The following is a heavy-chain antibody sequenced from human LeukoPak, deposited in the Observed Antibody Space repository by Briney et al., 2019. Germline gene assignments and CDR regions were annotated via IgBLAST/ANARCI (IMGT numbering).Heavy chain of an antibody. CDR3: ARDSTVVVVAATQYFLH. CDR2: INPSGGST. CDR1: GYTFTSYY. D-gene: IGHD2-15*01. V-gene: IGHV1-46*01. J-gene: IGHJ1*01. Sequence: ASVKVSCKASGYTFTSYYMHWVRQAPGQGLEWMGIINPSGGSTSYAQKFQGRVTMTRDTSTSTVYMELSSLRSEDTAVYYCARDSTVVVVAATQYFLHWGQGTLVTVSS.